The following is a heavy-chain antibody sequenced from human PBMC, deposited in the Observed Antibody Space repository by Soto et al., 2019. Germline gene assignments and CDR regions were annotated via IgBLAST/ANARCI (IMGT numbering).Heavy chain of an antibody. D-gene: IGHD6-19*01. V-gene: IGHV4-4*02. Sequence: XDILWRTSAVSGGSISISNWWSWVRPPPWKGLEWIGEIYHSGSTNYNPSLKSRVTISVDKSKNQFSLKLSSVTAADTAVHYCARDTASSGWYRLNYGMDVWGQGTTVTVSS. J-gene: IGHJ6*02. CDR1: GGSISISNW. CDR3: ARDTASSGWYRLNYGMDV. CDR2: IYHSGST.